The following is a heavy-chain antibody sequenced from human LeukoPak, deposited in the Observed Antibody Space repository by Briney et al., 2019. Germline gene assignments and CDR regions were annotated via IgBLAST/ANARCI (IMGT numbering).Heavy chain of an antibody. V-gene: IGHV4-39*07. CDR3: ARSGYGDYVPPYYYYYYYMGV. D-gene: IGHD4-17*01. J-gene: IGHJ6*03. CDR1: GGSISSSSYY. Sequence: PSETLSLTCTVSGGSISSSSYYWGWIRQPPGKGLEWIGRIYYSGSTYYNPSLKSRVTISVDTSKNQFSLKLSSVTAADTAVYYCARSGYGDYVPPYYYYYYYMGVWGKGTTVTVSS. CDR2: IYYSGST.